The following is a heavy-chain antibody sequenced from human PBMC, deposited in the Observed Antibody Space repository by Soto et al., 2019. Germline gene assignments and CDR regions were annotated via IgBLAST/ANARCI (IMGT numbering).Heavy chain of an antibody. V-gene: IGHV3-48*02. J-gene: IGHJ5*02. CDR3: ARDLGYCVSPSCYRFDP. D-gene: IGHD2-2*03. Sequence: GGSLRLSCAASGFTFSGYNMNWVRQAPGKGLEWVSYISSTNSTKYYADSVKGRFTISRDNPKNSLYLQMNSLRDEDTAVYYCARDLGYCVSPSCYRFDPWGQGTLVTVSS. CDR1: GFTFSGYN. CDR2: ISSTNSTK.